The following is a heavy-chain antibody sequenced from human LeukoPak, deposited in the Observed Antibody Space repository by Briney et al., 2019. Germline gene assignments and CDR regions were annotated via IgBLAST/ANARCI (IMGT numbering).Heavy chain of an antibody. J-gene: IGHJ4*02. CDR2: IIPIFGTA. D-gene: IGHD2-21*02. CDR3: ATRPMVVTAIRAFGY. Sequence: SVKVSCKASGGTFSSYAISWGRQAPGQGLEWMGGIIPIFGTANYAQKFQGRVTITADKSASTAYMELSSLRSEDTAVYYCATRPMVVTAIRAFGYWGQGTLVTVSS. CDR1: GGTFSSYA. V-gene: IGHV1-69*06.